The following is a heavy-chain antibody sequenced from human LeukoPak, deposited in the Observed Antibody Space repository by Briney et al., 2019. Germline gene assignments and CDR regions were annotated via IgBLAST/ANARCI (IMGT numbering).Heavy chain of an antibody. Sequence: GSLSLSCTASGFTFGDYAMSWVRQAPGKGLKWVGFIRSKAYGGTTEYAASVKGRFTISRDDSKSIAYLQMNSLKTEDTAVYYCTRDRKIHYDYVWGSYRYPACFDYWGQGTLVTVPS. D-gene: IGHD3-16*02. CDR1: GFTFGDYA. V-gene: IGHV3-49*04. CDR2: IRSKAYGGTT. CDR3: TRDRKIHYDYVWGSYRYPACFDY. J-gene: IGHJ4*02.